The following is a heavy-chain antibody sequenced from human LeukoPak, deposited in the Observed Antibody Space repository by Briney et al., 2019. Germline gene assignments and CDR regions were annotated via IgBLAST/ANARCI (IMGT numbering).Heavy chain of an antibody. CDR3: AKDLGYDYGDDLDY. D-gene: IGHD4-17*01. V-gene: IGHV3-23*01. CDR2: ISGSGGST. CDR1: GFTFSSYA. J-gene: IGHJ4*02. Sequence: PGGSLRLSCAASGFTFSSYAMSWVRQAPGKGLEWVSAISGSGGSTYYADSVRGRFTISRDNSKNTLYLQMNSLRAEDTAVYYCAKDLGYDYGDDLDYWGQGTLVTVSS.